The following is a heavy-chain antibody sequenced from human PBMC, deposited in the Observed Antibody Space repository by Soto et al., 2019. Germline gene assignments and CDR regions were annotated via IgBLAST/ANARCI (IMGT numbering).Heavy chain of an antibody. V-gene: IGHV1-3*01. J-gene: IGHJ5*02. CDR2: INAGNGNT. CDR3: ARGHRAQDYVNWFDP. Sequence: QVQLVQSGAEVKKPGASVKVSCKASGYTFTSYAMHWVRQAPGQRLERMGWINAGNGNTKYSQKFQGRVTITRDTSASTAYMELSSLRSEDTAVYYCARGHRAQDYVNWFDPWGQGTLVTVSS. D-gene: IGHD4-17*01. CDR1: GYTFTSYA.